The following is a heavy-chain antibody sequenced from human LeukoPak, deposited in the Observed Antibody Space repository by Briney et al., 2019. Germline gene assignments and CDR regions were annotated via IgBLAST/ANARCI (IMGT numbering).Heavy chain of an antibody. Sequence: PGGSLRLSCAASGFTFSSYEMNWVRQAPGKGLEWVSYISSSGSTIYYADSVKGRFTISRDNAKNSLYLQMNSLRAEDTAVYYCSRDRVGAAAHYVDVWGNGTTVTVSS. CDR2: ISSSGSTI. D-gene: IGHD6-13*01. J-gene: IGHJ6*03. CDR3: SRDRVGAAAHYVDV. V-gene: IGHV3-48*03. CDR1: GFTFSSYE.